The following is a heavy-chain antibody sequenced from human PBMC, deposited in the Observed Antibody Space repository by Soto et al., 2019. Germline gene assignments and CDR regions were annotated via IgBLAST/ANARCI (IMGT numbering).Heavy chain of an antibody. J-gene: IGHJ6*03. D-gene: IGHD1-26*01. Sequence: GGSLRLSCVASGFTLSNYWMTWVRQAPGKGLEWVANIKQDGSAKYYVDSVKGRFTISRDNAKNSLYVQMNSLRAEDTAVYYCARVGGDYYYYMDVWGQGTTVTVSS. V-gene: IGHV3-7*01. CDR3: ARVGGDYYYYMDV. CDR1: GFTLSNYW. CDR2: IKQDGSAK.